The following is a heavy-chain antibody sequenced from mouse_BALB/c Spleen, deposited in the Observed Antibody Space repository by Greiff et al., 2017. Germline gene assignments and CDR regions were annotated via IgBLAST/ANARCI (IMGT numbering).Heavy chain of an antibody. Sequence: QVQLKQPGAELVRPGASVKLSCKASGYTFTSYWINWVKQRPGQGLEWIGNIYPSDSYTNYNQKFKDKATLTVDKSSSTAYMQLSSPTSEDSAVYYCTRGTFQRYFDVWGAGTTVTVSS. J-gene: IGHJ1*01. V-gene: IGHV1-69*02. CDR1: GYTFTSYW. D-gene: IGHD3-3*01. CDR2: IYPSDSYT. CDR3: TRGTFQRYFDV.